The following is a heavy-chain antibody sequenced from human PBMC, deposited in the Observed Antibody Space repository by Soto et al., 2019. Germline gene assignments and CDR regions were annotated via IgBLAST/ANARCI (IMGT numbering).Heavy chain of an antibody. D-gene: IGHD3-10*01. J-gene: IGHJ6*01. CDR1: GFTLSDYY. V-gene: IGHV3-13*01. CDR2: VSTSGEA. Sequence: GGSLRLSCAASGFTLSDYYMNWVRQVRGKGLQWVSSVSTSGEAYYLASVKGRFIISRDNAYNSLDLQLNSLTADDTAVYYCAQGSTQIGGLDVWGQGTTVTVSS. CDR3: AQGSTQIGGLDV.